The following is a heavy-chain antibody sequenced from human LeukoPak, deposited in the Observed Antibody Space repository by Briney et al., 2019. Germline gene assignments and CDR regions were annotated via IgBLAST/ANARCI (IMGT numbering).Heavy chain of an antibody. CDR2: IVVGSGNT. V-gene: IGHV1-58*02. J-gene: IGHJ4*02. D-gene: IGHD3-3*01. Sequence: SVKVSCKASGFTFTSSAMQWVRQARGQRLEWIGWIVVGSGNTNYAQKFQERVTITRDMSTSTAYMELSSLRSEDTAVYYCARAVRFLEPTAFDYWGQGTLVTVSS. CDR3: ARAVRFLEPTAFDY. CDR1: GFTFTSSA.